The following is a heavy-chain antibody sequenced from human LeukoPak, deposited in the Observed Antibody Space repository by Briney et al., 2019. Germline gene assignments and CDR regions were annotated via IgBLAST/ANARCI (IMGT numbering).Heavy chain of an antibody. J-gene: IGHJ6*03. Sequence: GGSLRLSCAASGFTFSSYWMHWVRQAPGKGLMWVSRINTDGSSITYADSVKGRFTISRDNVKNTVYLQMNSLRAEDTAVYYCARVMAPTYCSSTSCYGIYYYYMDVWGKGTTVTVSS. CDR2: INTDGSSI. CDR1: GFTFSSYW. CDR3: ARVMAPTYCSSTSCYGIYYYYMDV. D-gene: IGHD2-2*01. V-gene: IGHV3-74*01.